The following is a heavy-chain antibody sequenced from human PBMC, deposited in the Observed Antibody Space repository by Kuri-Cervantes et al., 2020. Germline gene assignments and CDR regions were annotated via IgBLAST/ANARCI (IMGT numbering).Heavy chain of an antibody. V-gene: IGHV3-48*02. D-gene: IGHD2-8*01. J-gene: IGHJ4*02. CDR1: GFTFSNYA. Sequence: GGSLRLSCTASGFTFSNYAMSWVRQAPGKGLGWVSYISSGRDIIYYADSVKGRFTISRDNAKNSLYLQMNSPRDEDTAVYYCARGNGPSPFRLDYWGQGTPVTVSS. CDR3: ARGNGPSPFRLDY. CDR2: ISSGRDII.